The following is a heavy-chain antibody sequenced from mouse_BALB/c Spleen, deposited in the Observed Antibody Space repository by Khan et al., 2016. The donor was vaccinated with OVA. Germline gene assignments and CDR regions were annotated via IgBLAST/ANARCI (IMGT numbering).Heavy chain of an antibody. V-gene: IGHV1-5*01. D-gene: IGHD1-3*01. CDR2: IYPGNSDT. J-gene: IGHJ3*01. Sequence: EVQLQQSGTVLARPGASVKMSCKASGYSFTSYLIHWVKQRPGQGLEWIGDIYPGNSDTTYNQKFKDKAKLTAGTSANTAYMEISSLTNEDSAVDYCARGGYSSFAYWGQGTLVTVSA. CDR1: GYSFTSYL. CDR3: ARGGYSSFAY.